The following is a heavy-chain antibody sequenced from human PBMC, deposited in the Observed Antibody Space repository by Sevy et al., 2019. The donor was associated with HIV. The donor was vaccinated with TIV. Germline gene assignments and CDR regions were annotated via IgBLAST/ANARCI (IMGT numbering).Heavy chain of an antibody. D-gene: IGHD2-15*01. CDR2: INVYNGNA. CDR3: ASGEKYCSGGSCYFHLDY. V-gene: IGHV1-18*01. CDR1: GYTFTSYG. Sequence: ASVKDSCKASGYTFTSYGINWVRQAPGQGLEWMGWINVYNGNANYAQKLQGRGTMTTDTSTSTAYMELRSLRSDDTALYYCASGEKYCSGGSCYFHLDYWGQGTLVTVSS. J-gene: IGHJ4*02.